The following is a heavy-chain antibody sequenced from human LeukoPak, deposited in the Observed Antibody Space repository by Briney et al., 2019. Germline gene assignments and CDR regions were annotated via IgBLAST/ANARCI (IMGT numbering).Heavy chain of an antibody. D-gene: IGHD3-10*01. CDR2: INHSGST. Sequence: PSETLSLTCAVYGGSFSGYYWSWIRQPPGEGLEWIGEINHSGSTNYNPSLKSRVTISVDTSKNQFSLKLSSVTAADTAVYYCARGSPETYYYGSGSYLRAYFDYWGQGTLVTVSS. J-gene: IGHJ4*02. CDR3: ARGSPETYYYGSGSYLRAYFDY. V-gene: IGHV4-34*01. CDR1: GGSFSGYY.